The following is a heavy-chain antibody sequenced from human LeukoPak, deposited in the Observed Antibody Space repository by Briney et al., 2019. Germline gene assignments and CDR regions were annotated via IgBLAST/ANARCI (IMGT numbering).Heavy chain of an antibody. CDR1: GFTIGPYA. CDR2: IKADGSGT. J-gene: IGHJ6*02. D-gene: IGHD2/OR15-2a*01. CDR3: ATWAFYHNLDV. Sequence: GGSLRLSCAASGFTIGPYAMYWVRQGPGRGLEWVSVIKADGSGTFYADSVRGRFTTPRDNSKSSLYLQMNSLTSEDTALYYCATWAFYHNLDVWGQGTTVIVSS. V-gene: IGHV3-43*02.